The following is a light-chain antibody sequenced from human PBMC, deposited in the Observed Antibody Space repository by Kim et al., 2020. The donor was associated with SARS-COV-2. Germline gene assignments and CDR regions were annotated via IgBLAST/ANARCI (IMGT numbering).Light chain of an antibody. V-gene: IGLV2-14*03. CDR3: SSYTDVTTFVV. CDR2: DVN. CDR1: SSDIGGYKY. Sequence: QSALTQPASVSGSPGQSITISCTGSSSDIGGYKYVSWYQHHPGKAPKLLIYDVNKWPSGVSNRFSGSKSGNTASLTISGLQAEDEADYYCSSYTDVTTFVVFGGGTQLTVL. J-gene: IGLJ2*01.